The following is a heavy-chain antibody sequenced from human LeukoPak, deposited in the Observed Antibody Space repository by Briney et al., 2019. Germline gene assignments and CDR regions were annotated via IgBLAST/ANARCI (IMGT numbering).Heavy chain of an antibody. D-gene: IGHD3-3*01. Sequence: SQTLSLTCAISGDSVSSNSAAWNWIRQSPSRGLEWLGRTYYRSKWYNDYAVSVKSRITINQDTSKTQFSLQLNSVTPEDTAVYYCARGVGFWSGYYEYYFDYWGQGTLVTVSS. V-gene: IGHV6-1*01. CDR1: GDSVSSNSAA. CDR2: TYYRSKWYN. CDR3: ARGVGFWSGYYEYYFDY. J-gene: IGHJ4*02.